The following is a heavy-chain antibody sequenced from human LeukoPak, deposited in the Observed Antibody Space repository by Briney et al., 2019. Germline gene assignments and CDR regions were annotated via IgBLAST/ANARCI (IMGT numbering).Heavy chain of an antibody. CDR3: ATYPTSSSSWYGSYFDY. J-gene: IGHJ4*02. CDR2: FDPEDGDT. V-gene: IGHV1-24*01. CDR1: GYTLTELS. D-gene: IGHD6-13*01. Sequence: ASVKVSCKVSGYTLTELSMHWVRQAPGKGLEWMGGFDPEDGDTIYAQKFQGRVTMTEDTSTDTAYMELSSLRSEDTAVYYCATYPTSSSSWYGSYFDYWGQGTLVTVSS.